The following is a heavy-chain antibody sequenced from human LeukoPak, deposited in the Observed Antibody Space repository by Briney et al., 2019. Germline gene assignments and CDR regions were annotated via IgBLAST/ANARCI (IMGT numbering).Heavy chain of an antibody. D-gene: IGHD4-17*01. CDR2: ISWNSGSI. Sequence: GRSLRLSCAASGFTFDDYATHWVRQAPGKGLEWVSGISWNSGSIGYADSVKGRFTISRDNAKNSLYLQMNSLRAEDTALYYCAKDGGDDYGDYYFDYWGQGTLVTVSS. CDR1: GFTFDDYA. J-gene: IGHJ4*02. CDR3: AKDGGDDYGDYYFDY. V-gene: IGHV3-9*01.